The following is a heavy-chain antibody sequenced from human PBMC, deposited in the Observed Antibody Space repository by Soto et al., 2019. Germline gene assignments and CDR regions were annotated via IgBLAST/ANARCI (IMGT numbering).Heavy chain of an antibody. V-gene: IGHV3-9*01. Sequence: EVQLVESGGGLVQPGRSLRLSCAASGFTFDDYAMHWVRQAPGKGLEWVSGISWNSGSIGYADSVKGRFTISRDNAKNSLYLQMNSLRAEDTALYYCAKGGLYLLWYFDLWGRGTLVTVSS. CDR1: GFTFDDYA. CDR2: ISWNSGSI. D-gene: IGHD6-19*01. CDR3: AKGGLYLLWYFDL. J-gene: IGHJ2*01.